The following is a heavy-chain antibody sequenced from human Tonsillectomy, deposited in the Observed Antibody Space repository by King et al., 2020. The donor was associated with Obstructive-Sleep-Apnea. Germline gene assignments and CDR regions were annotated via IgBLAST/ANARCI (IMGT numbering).Heavy chain of an antibody. D-gene: IGHD6-19*01. CDR2: INWNSGII. CDR1: GFTFDDYA. Sequence: VQLVESGGGLVQPARSLRLSCAASGFTFDDYAMHWVRQAPGKGLEWVAGINWNSGIIVYADSVKGRFTISGDNAKNSLYLQMKSRRAEDTAFYYCSRDIAVAGMVAFDIWGQGTIVTVSS. V-gene: IGHV3-9*01. J-gene: IGHJ3*02. CDR3: SRDIAVAGMVAFDI.